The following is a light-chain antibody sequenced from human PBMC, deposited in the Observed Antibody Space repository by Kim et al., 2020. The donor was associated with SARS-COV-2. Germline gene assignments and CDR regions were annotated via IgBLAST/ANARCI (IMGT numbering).Light chain of an antibody. Sequence: QSALTQPASVTGSPGQSITISCTGTSSDLGGYNYVSWYQQQPGKAPKLMIYDVSKRPSGVSNRFSGSKSGNTASLTISGLQAEDEADYYCSSYTGSSTYVFGTGTKVTVL. J-gene: IGLJ1*01. V-gene: IGLV2-14*01. CDR3: SSYTGSSTYV. CDR2: DVS. CDR1: SSDLGGYNY.